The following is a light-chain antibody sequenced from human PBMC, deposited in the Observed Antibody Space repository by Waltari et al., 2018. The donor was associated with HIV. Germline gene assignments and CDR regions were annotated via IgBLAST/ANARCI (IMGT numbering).Light chain of an antibody. CDR3: QQYHAFPLT. CDR1: QSLLHSSNNKNH. Sequence: DLAMTQSPDSLAVSLGERATINCKSSQSLLHSSNNKNHLAWYQQKPGQPPKLLVYWASTRESGVPDRFSDSGSGTDFTLTIRSLQAEDVAVYFCQQYHAFPLTFGGGTKVEIK. J-gene: IGKJ4*01. V-gene: IGKV4-1*01. CDR2: WAS.